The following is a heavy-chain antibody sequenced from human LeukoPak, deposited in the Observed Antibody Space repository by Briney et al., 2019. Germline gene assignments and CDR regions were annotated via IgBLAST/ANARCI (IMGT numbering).Heavy chain of an antibody. CDR3: ARDWGQQLGRDCFDY. CDR1: GYTFTTYY. CDR2: INPSGGTT. Sequence: ASVKVSCRASGYTFTTYYMHWVRQAPGQGLEWMGIINPSGGTTSYAQQFQGRVTMTRDTSTSTVYMELSSLRSEDMAVYFCARDWGQQLGRDCFDYWGQGTLVTVPS. V-gene: IGHV1-46*01. D-gene: IGHD6-13*01. J-gene: IGHJ4*02.